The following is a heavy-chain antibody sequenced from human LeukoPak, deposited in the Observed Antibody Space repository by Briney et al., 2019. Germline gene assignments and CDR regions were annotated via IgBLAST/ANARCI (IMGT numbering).Heavy chain of an antibody. CDR3: ARGLRLGELSSTYYFDY. CDR1: GGSISSGGYS. CDR2: IYHSGST. D-gene: IGHD3-16*02. J-gene: IGHJ4*02. Sequence: SQTLSLTCAVSGGSISSGGYSWSWIRQPPGKGLEWIGYIYHSGSTHYNPSLKSRVTISVDRSKNQFSLKLSSVTAADTAVYYCARGLRLGELSSTYYFDYWGQGTLVTVSS. V-gene: IGHV4-30-2*01.